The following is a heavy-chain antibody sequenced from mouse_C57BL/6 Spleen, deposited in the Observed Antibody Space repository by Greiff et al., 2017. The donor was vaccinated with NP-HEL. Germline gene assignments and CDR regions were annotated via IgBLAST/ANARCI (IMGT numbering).Heavy chain of an antibody. V-gene: IGHV1-26*01. CDR2: INPSNGGT. CDR1: GYTFTDYY. Sequence: EVQLQQSGPELVKPGASVKISCKASGYTFTDYYMNWVKQSHGKSLEWIGNINPSNGGTNYNEKFKSKATLTVDKSSSTAYMQLSSLTSEDSAVYYCARGRVTTEAMDYWGQGTSVTVSS. D-gene: IGHD2-2*01. CDR3: ARGRVTTEAMDY. J-gene: IGHJ4*01.